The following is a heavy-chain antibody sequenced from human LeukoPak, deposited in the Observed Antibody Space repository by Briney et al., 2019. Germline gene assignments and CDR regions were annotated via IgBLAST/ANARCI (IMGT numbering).Heavy chain of an antibody. D-gene: IGHD6-19*01. CDR2: IYYSGST. J-gene: IGHJ4*02. Sequence: SETLSLTCTVSGGSISSYYWSWIRQPPGKGLEWIGYIYYSGSTNYNPSLKSRVTISVDTSKNQFSLKLSSVTAADTAVYYCARQEYSSGWYPFDYWGQGTLVTVSS. CDR3: ARQEYSSGWYPFDY. CDR1: GGSISSYY. V-gene: IGHV4-59*08.